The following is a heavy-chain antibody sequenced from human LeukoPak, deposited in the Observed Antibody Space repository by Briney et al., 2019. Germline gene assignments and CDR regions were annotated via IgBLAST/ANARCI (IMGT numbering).Heavy chain of an antibody. CDR2: ISGSGGST. CDR1: GFTFSSYA. D-gene: IGHD7-27*01. CDR3: ARTSNSGYYYFDY. J-gene: IGHJ4*02. V-gene: IGHV3-23*01. Sequence: PGGSLRLSCAASGFTFSSYAMSLVRQAPGKGLEWVSAISGSGGSTYYADSVKGRFTISRDNSKNTLYLQMNSLRAEDTAVYYCARTSNSGYYYFDYWGQGTLVTVSS.